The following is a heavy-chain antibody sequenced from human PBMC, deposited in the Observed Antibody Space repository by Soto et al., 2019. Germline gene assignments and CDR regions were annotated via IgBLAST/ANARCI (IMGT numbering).Heavy chain of an antibody. CDR3: AREGGSAGFGIPRARGRWFDP. J-gene: IGHJ5*02. D-gene: IGHD3-10*01. V-gene: IGHV1-18*01. Sequence: QVQLVQSGAEVKKPGASVKVSCKASGYTFTSYGISWVRQAPGQGLEWMGWISAYNGNTNYAQKLQGRVTMTTDTSTSTAYMELRSLRSDDTAVYYYAREGGSAGFGIPRARGRWFDPWGQGTLVTVSS. CDR2: ISAYNGNT. CDR1: GYTFTSYG.